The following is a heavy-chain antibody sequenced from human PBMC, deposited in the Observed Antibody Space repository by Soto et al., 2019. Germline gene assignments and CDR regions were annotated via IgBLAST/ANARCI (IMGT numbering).Heavy chain of an antibody. Sequence: SETLSLTCTVSGGSISSYYWSWIRQPPGKGLEWIGYIYYSGSTNYNPSLKSRVTISVDTSKNQFSLKLSSVTAADTAVYYCARLGVCSGGSCNGNCIDLWGQGILVSVSS. CDR2: IYYSGST. V-gene: IGHV4-59*08. CDR1: GGSISSYY. D-gene: IGHD2-15*01. CDR3: ARLGVCSGGSCNGNCIDL. J-gene: IGHJ5*02.